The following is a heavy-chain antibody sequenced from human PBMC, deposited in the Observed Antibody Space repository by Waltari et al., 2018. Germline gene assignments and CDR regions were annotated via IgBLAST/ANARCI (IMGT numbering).Heavy chain of an antibody. CDR3: AKAGGIYNYPLDP. CDR1: GYPFHNYG. CDR2: ISSDGSGK. D-gene: IGHD1-26*01. Sequence: QVEESGGGVVQPGGSLRLYCVASGYPFHNYGMHWVRQAPGKGLEWLAVISSDGSGKYYADSVKGRFTMSRDNSKNMVYLQMNSLRPEDTAVYYCAKAGGIYNYPLDPWGQGTLVTVSS. J-gene: IGHJ5*02. V-gene: IGHV3-30*18.